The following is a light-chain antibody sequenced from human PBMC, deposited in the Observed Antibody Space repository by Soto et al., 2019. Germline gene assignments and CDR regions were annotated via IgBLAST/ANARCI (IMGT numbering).Light chain of an antibody. V-gene: IGLV2-14*03. CDR3: SSYSSSDTLV. CDR1: SSDVGGHNF. J-gene: IGLJ2*01. Sequence: QSVLTQPASVSGSPGQSITIPCTGTSSDVGGHNFVSWYQQHPGRAPKLLIYAVRNRPSGVSNRFSGSKSANTASLVISGLQAEDEADYYCSSYSSSDTLVFGGGTQRTVL. CDR2: AVR.